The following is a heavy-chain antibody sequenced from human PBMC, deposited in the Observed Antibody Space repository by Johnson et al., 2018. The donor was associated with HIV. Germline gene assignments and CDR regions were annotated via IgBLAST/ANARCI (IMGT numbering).Heavy chain of an antibody. D-gene: IGHD3-16*02. CDR3: ARGGLGYQNIHDPFDV. Sequence: QVQLVESGGGVVQPGGSLRLSCAASGFTFSSYGMHWVRQAPGKGLEWVAFIRYDGSNKYYADSMKGRFTISRDNAKNSLYLQMNSLRAEDTALYCCARGGLGYQNIHDPFDVWGQGTMVTVSS. J-gene: IGHJ3*01. CDR2: IRYDGSNK. V-gene: IGHV3-30*02. CDR1: GFTFSSYG.